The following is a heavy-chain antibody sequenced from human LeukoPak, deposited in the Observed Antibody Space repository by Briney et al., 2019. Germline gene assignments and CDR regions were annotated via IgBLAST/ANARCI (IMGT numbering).Heavy chain of an antibody. J-gene: IGHJ4*02. D-gene: IGHD6-13*01. CDR3: ARERRIAAALVARPFDY. V-gene: IGHV4-4*07. Sequence: SETLSLTCTVSGGSISSYYWSWIRQPAGKGLEWIGRIYTSGSTNYNPSLKRRVTMSVDTSKHQFSLKLSSVTAADTAVYYCARERRIAAALVARPFDYWGQGTLVTVSS. CDR1: GGSISSYY. CDR2: IYTSGST.